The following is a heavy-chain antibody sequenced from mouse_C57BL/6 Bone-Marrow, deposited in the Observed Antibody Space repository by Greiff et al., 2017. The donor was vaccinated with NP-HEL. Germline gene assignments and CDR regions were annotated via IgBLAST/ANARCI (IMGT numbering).Heavy chain of an antibody. CDR2: IYPGGGYT. Sequence: QVQLKESGAELVRPGTSVKMSCKASGYTFTNYWIGWAKQRPGHGLEWIGDIYPGGGYTNYNEKFKGKATLTADKSSSTAYMQFSSLTSEDSAIYYCARTDHPWYFDVWGTGTTVTVSS. J-gene: IGHJ1*03. CDR3: ARTDHPWYFDV. CDR1: GYTFTNYW. V-gene: IGHV1-63*01.